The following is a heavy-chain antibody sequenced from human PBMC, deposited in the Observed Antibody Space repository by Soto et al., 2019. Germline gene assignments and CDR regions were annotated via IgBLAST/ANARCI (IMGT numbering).Heavy chain of an antibody. CDR1: GYTFTSYG. CDR3: AREWAAAGPFDY. D-gene: IGHD6-13*01. CDR2: ISAYNGNT. J-gene: IGHJ4*02. Sequence: GASGKASCKASGYTFTSYGIILVRQSPVQGLEWMGWISAYNGNTNYAQKLQGRVTITTDTSTSTAYMELRSLRSDDTAVYYCAREWAAAGPFDYWGQGTLVTVSS. V-gene: IGHV1-18*01.